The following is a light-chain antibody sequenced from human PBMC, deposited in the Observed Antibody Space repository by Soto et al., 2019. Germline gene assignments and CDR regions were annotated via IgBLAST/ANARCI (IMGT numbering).Light chain of an antibody. J-gene: IGLJ3*02. CDR2: TTN. Sequence: QAVVTQEPSLTVSPGGTVTLTCASSTGAVTSGNYPSWFQQRPGQAPRTLIYTTNSKHSWTPARFSGSLLGDKAALTLSGVQREDEADYYCLLYYGGAQLVFGGGTKLTVL. V-gene: IGLV7-43*01. CDR1: TGAVTSGNY. CDR3: LLYYGGAQLV.